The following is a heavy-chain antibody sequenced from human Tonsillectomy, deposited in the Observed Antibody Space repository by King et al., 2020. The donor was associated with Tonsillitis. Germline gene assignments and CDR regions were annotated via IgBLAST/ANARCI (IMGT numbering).Heavy chain of an antibody. CDR2: IRSKANSYAT. Sequence: VQLVESGGGLVQPGGSLKLSCAASGFTFSGSAMHWVRQASGKGLEWVGRIRSKANSYATAYAASVKGRFTISRDDSKNTAYLQMTSLKTEDTAVYYCTYRRDYDILTGYYTFDYWGQGXLVTVSS. J-gene: IGHJ4*02. CDR1: GFTFSGSA. CDR3: TYRRDYDILTGYYTFDY. D-gene: IGHD3-9*01. V-gene: IGHV3-73*01.